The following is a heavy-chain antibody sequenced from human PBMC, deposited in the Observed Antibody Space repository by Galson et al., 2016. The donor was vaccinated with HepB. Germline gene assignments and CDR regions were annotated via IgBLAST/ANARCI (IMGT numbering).Heavy chain of an antibody. CDR3: ARGRYDSRAASNWFDP. Sequence: SVKVSCKASGYTFTLYDINWVRQATGQGLEWMGWMNPDSGDTGYAQKFQGRVTMTRDTSISTAYMELSSLRSDDTALYYCARGRYDSRAASNWFDPWGQGTLVTVSS. CDR2: MNPDSGDT. J-gene: IGHJ5*02. CDR1: GYTFTLYD. D-gene: IGHD3-3*01. V-gene: IGHV1-8*01.